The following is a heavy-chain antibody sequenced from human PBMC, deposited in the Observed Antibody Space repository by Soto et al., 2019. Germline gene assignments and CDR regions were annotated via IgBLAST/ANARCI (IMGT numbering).Heavy chain of an antibody. J-gene: IGHJ4*02. CDR3: AKDRLAGNFDY. CDR1: GFTFNNYA. CDR2: ISATGST. V-gene: IGHV3-23*01. Sequence: GGSLRLSCAASGFTFNNYAMNWVRQAPGKGLEWVATISATGSTYYADSVKGRFTISRDNSKNTLYLQMNGLRVEVTAVYYCAKDRLAGNFDYWGQGTHVTVSS.